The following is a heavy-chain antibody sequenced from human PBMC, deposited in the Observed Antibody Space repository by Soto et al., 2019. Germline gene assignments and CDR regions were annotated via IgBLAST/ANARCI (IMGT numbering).Heavy chain of an antibody. V-gene: IGHV3-9*01. CDR2: ISWNSGSI. Sequence: PGGSLRLSCAASGFTFDDYAMHWVRQAPGKGLEWVSGISWNSGSIGYADSVKGRFTISRDNAKNSLYLQMNSLRAEDTALYYCAKDYYDSSGYYSRTFDYWGPGTLVTGSS. J-gene: IGHJ4*02. CDR3: AKDYYDSSGYYSRTFDY. CDR1: GFTFDDYA. D-gene: IGHD3-22*01.